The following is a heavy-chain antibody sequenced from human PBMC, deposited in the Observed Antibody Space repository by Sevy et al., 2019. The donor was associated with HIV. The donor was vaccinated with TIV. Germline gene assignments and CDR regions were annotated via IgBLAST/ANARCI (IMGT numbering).Heavy chain of an antibody. CDR1: GFTFSSYS. Sequence: GGFLRLSCAASGFTFSSYSMNWVRQAPGKGLVWVSSISSSSSYIYYADSVKGRFTISRDNAKNSLYLQMNSLRAEDTAVYYCARDLIAAAGLYYYGMDVWGQGTTVTVSS. D-gene: IGHD6-13*01. J-gene: IGHJ6*02. CDR3: ARDLIAAAGLYYYGMDV. CDR2: ISSSSSYI. V-gene: IGHV3-21*01.